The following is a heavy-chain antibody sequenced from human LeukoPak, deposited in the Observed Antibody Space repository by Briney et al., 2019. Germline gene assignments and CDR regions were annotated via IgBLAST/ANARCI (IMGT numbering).Heavy chain of an antibody. Sequence: GGSLRLSCAASGFTFSSYEMNWVRQAPGKGLEWVSYISSSGSTIYYADSVKGRFTISRDNAKNSLYLQMNSLRAEDTAVYYCARDLYYYDSSGPSHWGQGTLVTVSS. CDR2: ISSSGSTI. CDR3: ARDLYYYDSSGPSH. J-gene: IGHJ4*02. D-gene: IGHD3-22*01. V-gene: IGHV3-48*03. CDR1: GFTFSSYE.